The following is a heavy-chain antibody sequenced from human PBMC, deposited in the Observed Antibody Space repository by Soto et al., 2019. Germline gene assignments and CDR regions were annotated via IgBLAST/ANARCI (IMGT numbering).Heavy chain of an antibody. Sequence: QVQLVQSGAEVLNPGSSLKVSCKASGDTLGSFAFSWVRQAPGQGLEWLGGIIPILRSVSHAQRFQGRLTLTADESARTVFMELTRLTSEDTADYYCATEGVSVPAGTFEYWGQGTLVTVSS. CDR1: GDTLGSFA. V-gene: IGHV1-69*01. D-gene: IGHD2-2*01. CDR2: IIPILRSV. J-gene: IGHJ4*02. CDR3: ATEGVSVPAGTFEY.